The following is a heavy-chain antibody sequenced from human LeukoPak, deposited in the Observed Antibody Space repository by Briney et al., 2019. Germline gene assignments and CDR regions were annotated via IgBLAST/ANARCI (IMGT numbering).Heavy chain of an antibody. CDR3: ARGGSSGYDPFDY. Sequence: SETLSLTCTVSGGSISNYYWSWIRQPPGKGLEWVGYIFYSGSTNYNPSLKSRVTISVDTSKNQFSLKVTSVTAADTAVYYCARGGSSGYDPFDYWGQGTLVIVSS. V-gene: IGHV4-59*01. CDR2: IFYSGST. D-gene: IGHD5-12*01. CDR1: GGSISNYY. J-gene: IGHJ4*02.